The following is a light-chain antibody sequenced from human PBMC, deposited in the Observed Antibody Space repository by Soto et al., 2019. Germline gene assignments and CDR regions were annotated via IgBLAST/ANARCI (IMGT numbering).Light chain of an antibody. J-gene: IGLJ3*02. CDR1: SGHSSYA. CDR2: LNSDGSH. V-gene: IGLV4-69*01. Sequence: QLVLTQSPSASASLVASVKLTCTLSSGHSSYAIAWHQQQPEKGPRYLMKLNSDGSHSKGDGIPDRFSGSSSGAERYLTISSLQSEDEADYYCQTWGTGIRVFGGGTQLTVL. CDR3: QTWGTGIRV.